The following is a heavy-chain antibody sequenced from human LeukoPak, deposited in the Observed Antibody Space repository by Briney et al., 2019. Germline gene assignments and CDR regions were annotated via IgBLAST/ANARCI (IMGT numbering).Heavy chain of an antibody. V-gene: IGHV4-59*01. CDR1: GGSISSYY. Sequence: PSETLSLTCTVSGGSISSYYWSWIRQPPGKGLEWIGYIYYSGSTNYNPSLKSRVTISVDTSKDQFSLKLSSVTAADTAVYYCARAPGETRVYCSGGSCYSEAKYYFDYWGQGSLVTVSS. CDR3: ARAPGETRVYCSGGSCYSEAKYYFDY. CDR2: IYYSGST. D-gene: IGHD2-15*01. J-gene: IGHJ4*02.